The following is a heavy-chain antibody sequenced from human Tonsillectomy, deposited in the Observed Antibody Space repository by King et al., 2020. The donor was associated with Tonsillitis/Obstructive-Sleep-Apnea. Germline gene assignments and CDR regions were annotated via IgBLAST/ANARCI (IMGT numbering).Heavy chain of an antibody. V-gene: IGHV3-9*01. CDR1: GFTFDDYA. Sequence: VQLVESGGGLVQPGRSLRLSCAGSGFTFDDYAIHWVRQAPGKGLEWVSGISWNSGNIVYADSVRGRFTISRDNAKKSLYLQMNSLRAEDTALYYCAKDSSRGPYHLLSGYFQHWGMGTLVTVSS. J-gene: IGHJ1*01. D-gene: IGHD2-2*01. CDR2: ISWNSGNI. CDR3: AKDSSRGPYHLLSGYFQH.